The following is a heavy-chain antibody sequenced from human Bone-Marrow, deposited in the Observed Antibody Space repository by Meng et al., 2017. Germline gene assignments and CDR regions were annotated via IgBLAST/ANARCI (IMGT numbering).Heavy chain of an antibody. V-gene: IGHV3-30*01. CDR1: GFTFSSYA. D-gene: IGHD5-12*01. CDR3: AREQQEVEWLRSGYYYYGMDV. CDR2: ISYDGSNK. Sequence: GGSLRLSCAASGFTFSSYAMHWVRQAPGKGLEWVAVISYDGSNKYYADSVKGRFTISRDNSKNTLYLQMNSLRAEDTAVYYCAREQQEVEWLRSGYYYYGMDVWGQGTTVTGSS. J-gene: IGHJ6*02.